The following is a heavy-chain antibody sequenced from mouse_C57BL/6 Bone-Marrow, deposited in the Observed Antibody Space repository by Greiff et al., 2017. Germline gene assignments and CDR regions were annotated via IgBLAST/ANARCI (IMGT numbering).Heavy chain of an antibody. J-gene: IGHJ1*03. Sequence: QSGPGMVKPSQSLSLTCTVPGYSITSGYDWHWIRHFPGNKLEWMGYISYSGSTNYNPSLKSRISITHDTSKNHFFLKLNSVTTEDTATDYCARRRDGYWYFEVWGTGTTVTVSS. V-gene: IGHV3-1*01. CDR3: ARRRDGYWYFEV. CDR1: GYSITSGYD. D-gene: IGHD2-3*01. CDR2: ISYSGST.